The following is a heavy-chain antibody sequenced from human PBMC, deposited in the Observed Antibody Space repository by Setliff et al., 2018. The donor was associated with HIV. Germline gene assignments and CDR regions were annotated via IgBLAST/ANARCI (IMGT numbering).Heavy chain of an antibody. CDR2: IYFNGIT. V-gene: IGHV4-39*01. D-gene: IGHD3-3*01. CDR1: GDSVSSRSDY. CDR3: VTGVQDDLGFVLLDY. Sequence: KTSETLSLTCSVSGDSVSSRSDYWGWIRHSPGKGLEWIGSIYFNGITHENPSLKSRVTTSVVTSKNQFSLKLSVVTAAATAIYYWVTGVQDDLGFVLLDYWGQGTLVTVSS. J-gene: IGHJ4*02.